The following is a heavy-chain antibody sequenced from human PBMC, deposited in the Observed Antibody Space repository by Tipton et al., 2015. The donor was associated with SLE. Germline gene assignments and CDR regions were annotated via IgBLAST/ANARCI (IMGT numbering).Heavy chain of an antibody. Sequence: TLSLTCTVSGGSISSYYLSWIRQPPGRGLEWIGYIYYSGSTNYNPSLKSRVTISVDTSKNQFSLKLSSVTAADTAVYYCARGGMAGSSFDYWGQGTLVTVSS. V-gene: IGHV4-59*01. CDR2: IYYSGST. CDR1: GGSISSYY. CDR3: ARGGMAGSSFDY. J-gene: IGHJ4*02. D-gene: IGHD6-13*01.